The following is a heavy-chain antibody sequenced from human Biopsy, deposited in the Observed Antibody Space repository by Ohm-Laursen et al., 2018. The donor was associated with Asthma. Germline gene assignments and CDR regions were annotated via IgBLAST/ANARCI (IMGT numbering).Heavy chain of an antibody. V-gene: IGHV1-69*05. J-gene: IGHJ4*02. CDR2: IRPMFATK. D-gene: IGHD1-7*01. CDR3: ARRGITGTTLDY. Sequence: SSVKVSCKASGVSLRNYGLSGYGFSWLRQAPGQGLEWMGGIRPMFATKNYAQSFQGRVTMTRDTSTSTVYMELSSLRSEDAAVYYCARRGITGTTLDYWGQGTLVTVSS. CDR1: GVSLRNYGLSGYG.